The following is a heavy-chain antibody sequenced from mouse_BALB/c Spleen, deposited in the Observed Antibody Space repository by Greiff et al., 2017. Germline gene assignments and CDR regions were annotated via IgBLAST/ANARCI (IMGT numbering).Heavy chain of an antibody. Sequence: QVQLQQSGAELAKPGASVKMSCKASGYTFTSYWMHWVKQRPGQGLEWIGYINPSTGYTEYNQKFKDKATLTADKSSSTAYMQLSSLTSEDSAVYYCARQGDYYGSSYPAWFAYWGQGTLVTVSA. J-gene: IGHJ3*01. D-gene: IGHD1-1*01. CDR1: GYTFTSYW. CDR2: INPSTGYT. CDR3: ARQGDYYGSSYPAWFAY. V-gene: IGHV1-7*01.